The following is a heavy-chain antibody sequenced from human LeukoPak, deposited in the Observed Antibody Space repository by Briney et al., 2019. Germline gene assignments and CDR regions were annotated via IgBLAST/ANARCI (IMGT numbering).Heavy chain of an antibody. CDR1: GFTFSSYA. V-gene: IGHV3-23*01. J-gene: IGHJ4*02. D-gene: IGHD3-3*01. Sequence: GGSLRLSCAASGFTFSSYAMSWVRQAPGKGLEWVSAISGSGGSTYYADSVKGRFTISRDNSKNTPYLQMNSLRAEDTAVYYCAKYPKPYDFWSGYYMDWGQGTLVTVSS. CDR2: ISGSGGST. CDR3: AKYPKPYDFWSGYYMD.